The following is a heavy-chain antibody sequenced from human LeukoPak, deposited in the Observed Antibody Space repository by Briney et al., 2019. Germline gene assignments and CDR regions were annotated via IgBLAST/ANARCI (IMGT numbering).Heavy chain of an antibody. V-gene: IGHV7-4-1*02. J-gene: IGHJ4*02. D-gene: IGHD3-22*01. CDR1: GYTFTSYA. Sequence: GASVKVSCKASGYTFTSYAMNWVRQAPGQGLEWMGWINTNTGNPTYAQGFTGRFVFSLDTSVSTAYLQISSLKAEDTAVYYCARDKTLTSSDSSGYYNYWGQGTLVTVSS. CDR2: INTNTGNP. CDR3: ARDKTLTSSDSSGYYNY.